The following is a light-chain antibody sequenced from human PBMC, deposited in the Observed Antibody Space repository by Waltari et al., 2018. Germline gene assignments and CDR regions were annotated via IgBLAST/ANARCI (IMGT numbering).Light chain of an antibody. J-gene: IGKJ1*01. CDR1: QGISNY. CDR3: QKYNSALTWT. CDR2: AAS. V-gene: IGKV1-27*01. Sequence: DIQMTQSPSSLSASVGDRVTITCRPSQGISNYLAWYQQKPWKVPKLLIYAASTLHSGVPSRFIGGGSGTEFTLTISSLQPEDVATYYCQKYNSALTWTFGQGTKVEIK.